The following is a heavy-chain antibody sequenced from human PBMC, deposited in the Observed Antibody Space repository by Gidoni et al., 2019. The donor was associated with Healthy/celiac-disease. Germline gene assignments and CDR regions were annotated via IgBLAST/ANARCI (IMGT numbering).Heavy chain of an antibody. Sequence: QAHLHSSVPGLLSPSETLNPPCSVTGSSTGTSYSFWIRQPQGKGLEWMGYIYYSGCTNYNPSHKGRVTISVDTSKNQFSLKLSSVTAADTAVYYCARDFGGGVVPAAIGRNDAFDIWGQGTMVTVSS. CDR1: GSSTGTSY. V-gene: IGHV4-59*01. D-gene: IGHD2-2*01. J-gene: IGHJ3*02. CDR3: ARDFGGGVVPAAIGRNDAFDI. CDR2: IYYSGCT.